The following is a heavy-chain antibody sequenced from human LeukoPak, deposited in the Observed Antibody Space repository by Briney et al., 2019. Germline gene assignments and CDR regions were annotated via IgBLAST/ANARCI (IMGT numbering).Heavy chain of an antibody. D-gene: IGHD5/OR15-5a*01. CDR3: ASLAVSTWSHFDY. Sequence: GGSLRLSCAASGFTFSSYAMSWVRQAPGKGLEWVSAISGSGGTTYYADSVKGRFTISRDNSKNTLYLQMNSLRAEDTAVYYCASLAVSTWSHFDYWGGGTLVTVSS. J-gene: IGHJ4*02. CDR1: GFTFSSYA. CDR2: ISGSGGTT. V-gene: IGHV3-23*01.